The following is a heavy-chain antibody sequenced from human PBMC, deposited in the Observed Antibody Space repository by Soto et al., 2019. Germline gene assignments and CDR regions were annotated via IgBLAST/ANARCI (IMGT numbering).Heavy chain of an antibody. CDR1: GGTFSSYA. J-gene: IGHJ3*02. D-gene: IGHD3-22*01. CDR3: ARGFTYYYDSSGYDAFDI. CDR2: IIPIFGTA. V-gene: IGHV1-69*01. Sequence: QVQLVQSGAEVKKPGSSVKVSCKASGGTFSSYAISWVRQAPGQGLEWMGGIIPIFGTANYAQKFQGRVTITADESTSTAYMELSSLRSEDTAVYYCARGFTYYYDSSGYDAFDIWGQGTMVTVSS.